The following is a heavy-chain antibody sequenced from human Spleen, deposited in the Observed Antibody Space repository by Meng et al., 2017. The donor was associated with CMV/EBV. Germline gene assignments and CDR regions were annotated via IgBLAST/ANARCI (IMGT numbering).Heavy chain of an antibody. V-gene: IGHV3-49*04. CDR2: IRTKVYDETT. Sequence: GGSLRLSCTGSGFTFADYGISWVRQAPGKGLEWVGLIRTKVYDETTEYAASVKGRFTISRDDSKNIAYLQMNSLKSEDTAVYYCARDLRDYNGMDVWGQGTTVTVSS. J-gene: IGHJ6*02. CDR3: ARDLRDYNGMDV. CDR1: GFTFADYG.